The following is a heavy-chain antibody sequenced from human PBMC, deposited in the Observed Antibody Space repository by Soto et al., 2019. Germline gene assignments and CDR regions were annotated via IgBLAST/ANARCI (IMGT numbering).Heavy chain of an antibody. CDR2: INHSGST. Sequence: QVQLQQWGAGLLKPSETLSLTCAVYGGSFSGYYWSWIRQPPGKGLEWIGEINHSGSTNYNPSLKSRVTISVDTSKSQFSLKLGSVTAADTAVYYGARGFRARQKIVVVSFDIWGQGSIVTVSS. D-gene: IGHD2-21*01. CDR1: GGSFSGYY. CDR3: ARGFRARQKIVVVSFDI. J-gene: IGHJ3*02. V-gene: IGHV4-34*01.